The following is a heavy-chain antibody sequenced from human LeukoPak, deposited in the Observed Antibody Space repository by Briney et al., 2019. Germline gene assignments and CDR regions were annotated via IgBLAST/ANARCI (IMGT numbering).Heavy chain of an antibody. J-gene: IGHJ3*02. CDR3: ARQLGNDFWSGYDDAFDI. V-gene: IGHV4-39*01. CDR1: GGSISSSSYY. D-gene: IGHD3-3*01. Sequence: SETLSLTCTVSGGSISSSSYYWGWIRQPPGKGLEWIGSIYYSGSTYYNPSLKSRVTLSVDTSKNQFSLKLSSVTAADTAVYYCARQLGNDFWSGYDDAFDIWGQGTMVTVSS. CDR2: IYYSGST.